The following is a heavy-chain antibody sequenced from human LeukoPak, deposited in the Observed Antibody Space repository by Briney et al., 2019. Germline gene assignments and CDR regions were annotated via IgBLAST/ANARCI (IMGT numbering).Heavy chain of an antibody. V-gene: IGHV4-4*02. Sequence: SETLSLTCAVSGGSITSSKWWTWVRQPPGKGLEWIGESYHSGSTNYNPSLKSRVTISVDKSKKQFSLKLSSVTAADTAVYYCARLTPDGFDIWGQGTMVTVFS. CDR2: SYHSGST. CDR3: ARLTPDGFDI. J-gene: IGHJ3*02. CDR1: GGSITSSKW.